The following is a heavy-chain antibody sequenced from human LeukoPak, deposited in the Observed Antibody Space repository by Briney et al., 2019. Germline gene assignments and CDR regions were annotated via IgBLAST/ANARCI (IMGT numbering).Heavy chain of an antibody. D-gene: IGHD3-10*01. V-gene: IGHV4-34*01. CDR3: ARRAGAPDFDV. CDR2: ITHSGGG. Sequence: PSETLSLTCTVSGGPFVGYYWTWIRQPPGKGLEWIGEITHSGGGNYNPSLKSRVTISVDSSQNRFSLKVLSVTAVDTAVYYCARRAGAPDFDVWGLGTLVSVSS. J-gene: IGHJ4*02. CDR1: GGPFVGYY.